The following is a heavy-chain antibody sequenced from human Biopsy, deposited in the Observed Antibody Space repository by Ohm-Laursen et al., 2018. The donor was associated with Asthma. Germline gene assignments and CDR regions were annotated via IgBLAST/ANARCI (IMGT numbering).Heavy chain of an antibody. D-gene: IGHD6-19*01. J-gene: IGHJ4*02. CDR1: GGSINSSTW. Sequence: SETLSLTCTVSGGSINSSTWWSWVRQPPGKGLEWIGEFFHTGSTNYSPSRKSRVTISVDKSKNQFSLNLSAVTAADTAVYYCARGDSSGWSHYYFDYWGQGTLVTVSS. CDR2: FFHTGST. CDR3: ARGDSSGWSHYYFDY. V-gene: IGHV4-4*02.